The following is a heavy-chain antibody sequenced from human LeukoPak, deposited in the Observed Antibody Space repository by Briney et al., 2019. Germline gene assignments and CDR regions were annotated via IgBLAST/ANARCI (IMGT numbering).Heavy chain of an antibody. D-gene: IGHD2-2*01. CDR2: IRGTDGKT. CDR3: GKKGCSTSGCPAYFDY. CDR1: GFSLSTYA. Sequence: GGSLRLSCAASGFSLSTYAMNWVRQAPGKGLEWVSRIRGTDGKTFYADSVKGRFTISRDNSKNTLYLQMNSLRAEDTALYYCGKKGCSTSGCPAYFDYWGQGTLVTVSS. J-gene: IGHJ4*02. V-gene: IGHV3-23*01.